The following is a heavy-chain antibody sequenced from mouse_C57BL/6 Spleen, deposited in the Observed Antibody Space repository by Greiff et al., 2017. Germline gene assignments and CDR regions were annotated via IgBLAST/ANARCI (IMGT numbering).Heavy chain of an antibody. Sequence: EVKLVESGPGMVKPSQSLSLTCTVTGYSITSGYDWHWIRHFPGNKLEWMGYISYSGSTNYNPSLKSRISITHDTSKNHFFLKLNSVTTEDTATYYCARLYYYGSSGYFDVWGTGTTVTVSS. CDR1: GYSITSGYD. V-gene: IGHV3-1*01. J-gene: IGHJ1*03. CDR3: ARLYYYGSSGYFDV. D-gene: IGHD1-1*01. CDR2: ISYSGST.